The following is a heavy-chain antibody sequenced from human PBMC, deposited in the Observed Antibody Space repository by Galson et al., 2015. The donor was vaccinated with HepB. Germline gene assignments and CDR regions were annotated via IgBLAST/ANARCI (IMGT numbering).Heavy chain of an antibody. Sequence: SLRLSCAASGFTFSSYSMNWVRQAPGKGLEWVSYISSSSGTIYYADSVKGRFTISRDNAKNSLYLQMNSLRDEDTAVYYCARGWGCSGGTCHLDYWGQGTLVTVSS. CDR3: ARGWGCSGGTCHLDY. V-gene: IGHV3-48*02. J-gene: IGHJ4*02. CDR1: GFTFSSYS. D-gene: IGHD2-15*01. CDR2: ISSSSGTI.